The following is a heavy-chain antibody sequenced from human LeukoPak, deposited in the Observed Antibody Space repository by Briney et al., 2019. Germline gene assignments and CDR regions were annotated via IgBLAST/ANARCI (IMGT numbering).Heavy chain of an antibody. CDR3: ARHSTVTYYFDY. CDR2: IYYSGST. CDR1: GGSISSGGYS. V-gene: IGHV4-30-4*07. J-gene: IGHJ4*02. Sequence: SQTLSLTCAVSGGSISSGGYSWSWIRQPPGKGLEWIGYIYYSGSTNYNPSLKSRVTISVDTSKNQFSLKLSSVTAADTAVYYCARHSTVTYYFDYWGQGTLVTVSS. D-gene: IGHD4-17*01.